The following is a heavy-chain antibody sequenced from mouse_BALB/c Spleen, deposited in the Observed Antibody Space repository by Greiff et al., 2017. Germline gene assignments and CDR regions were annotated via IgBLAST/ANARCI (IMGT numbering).Heavy chain of an antibody. CDR1: GFTFSSYG. D-gene: IGHD2-4*01. Sequence: EVKLMESGGDLVKPGGSLKLSCAASGFTFSSYGMSWVRQTPDKRLEWVATISSGGSYTYYPDSVKGRFTISRDNAKNTLYLQMSSLKSEDTAMYYCARHEYDYGLYYYAMDYWGQGTSVTVSS. CDR2: ISSGGSYT. V-gene: IGHV5-6*01. CDR3: ARHEYDYGLYYYAMDY. J-gene: IGHJ4*01.